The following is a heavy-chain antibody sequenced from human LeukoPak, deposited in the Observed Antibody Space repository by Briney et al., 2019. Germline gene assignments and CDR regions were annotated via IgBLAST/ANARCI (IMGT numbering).Heavy chain of an antibody. Sequence: GGSLRLSCAASGFTFSSYGMHWVRQAPGKGLEWVANIKQDGSEKYYVDSVKGRFTISRDNAKNSLYLQMNSLRAEDTAVYYCASSAALPRGYYYYGMDVWGQGTTVTVSS. CDR1: GFTFSSYG. CDR3: ASSAALPRGYYYYGMDV. D-gene: IGHD3-10*01. V-gene: IGHV3-7*01. CDR2: IKQDGSEK. J-gene: IGHJ6*02.